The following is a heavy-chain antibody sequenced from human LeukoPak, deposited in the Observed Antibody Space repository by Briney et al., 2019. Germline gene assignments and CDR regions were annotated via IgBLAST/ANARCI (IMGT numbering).Heavy chain of an antibody. CDR2: ISAYNGNT. CDR1: GYTFTSYG. Sequence: PWASVKVSCKASGYTFTSYGISWVRQAPGQGLEWMGWISAYNGNTNYAQKLQGRVTMTTDTSTSTAYMELRSLRSDDTGVYYCARDHCSGGSCYWFYYYMDVWGKGTTVTVSS. J-gene: IGHJ6*03. CDR3: ARDHCSGGSCYWFYYYMDV. V-gene: IGHV1-18*01. D-gene: IGHD2-15*01.